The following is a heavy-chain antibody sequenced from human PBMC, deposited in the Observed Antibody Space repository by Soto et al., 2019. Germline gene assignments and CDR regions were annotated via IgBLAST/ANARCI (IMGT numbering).Heavy chain of an antibody. CDR2: IYPGDSDT. Sequence: GESLKISCKGSGYSFTSYWIGWVRQMPGKGLEWMGIIYPGDSDTRYSPSFQGQVTISADKSISTAYLQWSSLKASDTAMYYCARAPLYCSSTSWTCYFDYWGQGTLVTVSS. D-gene: IGHD2-2*01. V-gene: IGHV5-51*01. CDR3: ARAPLYCSSTSWTCYFDY. CDR1: GYSFTSYW. J-gene: IGHJ4*02.